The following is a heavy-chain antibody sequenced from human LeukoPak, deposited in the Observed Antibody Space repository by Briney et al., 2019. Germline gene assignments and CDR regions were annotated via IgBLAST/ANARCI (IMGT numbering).Heavy chain of an antibody. CDR2: INPTSTSI. J-gene: IGHJ4*02. CDR1: GFTFSDYS. D-gene: IGHD3-22*01. Sequence: PGGSLRLSCAASGFTFSDYSINWVRQAPGKGLEWVSSINPTSTSIYYADAVKGRFIISRDNAKSSLFLQMNSLRAEDTALYYCVRSRRSSDRSGYYYYYNYWGQGILVTVSS. CDR3: VRSRRSSDRSGYYYYYNY. V-gene: IGHV3-21*01.